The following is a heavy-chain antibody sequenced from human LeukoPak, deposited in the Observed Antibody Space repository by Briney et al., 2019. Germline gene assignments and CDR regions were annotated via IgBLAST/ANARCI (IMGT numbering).Heavy chain of an antibody. CDR1: AFTFSSYS. J-gene: IGHJ4*02. Sequence: PGGSLSLSCAASAFTFSSYSMNWVRQAPGKGLEWVSSISSSSSYISYAYSVKVRFTISRDNAKNSLYLQMNSLRAEDTAVYYCARVAQSVDQWGQGTLVTVSS. CDR3: ARVAQSVDQ. CDR2: ISSSSSYI. D-gene: IGHD5-12*01. V-gene: IGHV3-21*01.